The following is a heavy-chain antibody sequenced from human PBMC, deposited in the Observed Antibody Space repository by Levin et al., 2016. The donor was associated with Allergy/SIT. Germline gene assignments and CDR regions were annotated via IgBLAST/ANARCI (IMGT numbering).Heavy chain of an antibody. V-gene: IGHV3-30*18. Sequence: VRQAPGKGLEWVAVISYDGSNKYYADSVKGRFTISRDNSKNTLYLQMNSLRAEDTAVYYCAKDLHMHHYSEGYFDYWGQGTLVTVSS. D-gene: IGHD2-15*01. CDR2: ISYDGSNK. J-gene: IGHJ4*02. CDR3: AKDLHMHHYSEGYFDY.